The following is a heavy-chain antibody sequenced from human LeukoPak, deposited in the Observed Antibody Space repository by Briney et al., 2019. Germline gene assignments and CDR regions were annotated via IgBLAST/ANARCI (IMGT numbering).Heavy chain of an antibody. CDR1: GGSISSGGYY. V-gene: IGHV4-30-2*01. CDR2: IYHSGST. J-gene: IGHJ4*02. D-gene: IGHD2-8*01. CDR3: ARGGSPYCTNGVCPFDY. Sequence: ASQTLSLTCTVSGGSISSGGYYWSWIRQPPGKGLEWIGYIYHSGSTYYNPSLKSRVTISVDRSKNQFSLKLSSVTAADTAVYYCARGGSPYCTNGVCPFDYWGQGTLVTVSS.